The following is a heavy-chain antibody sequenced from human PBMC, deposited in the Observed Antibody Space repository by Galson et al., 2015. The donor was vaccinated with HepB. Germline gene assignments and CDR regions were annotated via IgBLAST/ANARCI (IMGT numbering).Heavy chain of an antibody. CDR2: IDPRDSYT. Sequence: QSGAEVKKPGESLRISCQSSGYSFTNYWISWVRQLPGKGLEWMGRIDPRDSYTNYSPSFRGHVTISVDKSISTAYLQWSSLKASDTAMYYCARPRYESSGYDAFDTWGHGTMVTVSS. CDR3: ARPRYESSGYDAFDT. CDR1: GYSFTNYW. V-gene: IGHV5-10-1*01. D-gene: IGHD3-22*01. J-gene: IGHJ3*02.